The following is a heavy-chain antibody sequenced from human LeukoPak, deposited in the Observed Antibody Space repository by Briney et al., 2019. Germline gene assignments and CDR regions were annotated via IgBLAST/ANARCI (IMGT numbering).Heavy chain of an antibody. CDR2: ISYSGST. Sequence: PSETLSLTCTVSGASLSSHYWSCIRHPPGEGLERIGYISYSGSTDYNPSLKSQVTISVDTSKNQLSLKISSVTAADTAVYYCARAGGDTTSSQDLDYWGQGTLVTVSS. CDR1: GASLSSHY. CDR3: ARAGGDTTSSQDLDY. D-gene: IGHD6-6*01. V-gene: IGHV4-59*11. J-gene: IGHJ4*02.